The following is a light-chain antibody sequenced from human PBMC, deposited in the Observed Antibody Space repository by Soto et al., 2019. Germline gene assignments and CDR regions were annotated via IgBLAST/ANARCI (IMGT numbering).Light chain of an antibody. CDR3: QQYNNLLGT. CDR1: QSVSSN. Sequence: EIVMTQSPATLSVSPGERATLSCRASQSVSSNLAWYQQKPGQAPRLLIYGASTRATGIPARFSGSGSGTEFTLTISRLQSEDFAVYYCQQYNNLLGTFGGGTKVEIK. CDR2: GAS. V-gene: IGKV3-15*01. J-gene: IGKJ4*01.